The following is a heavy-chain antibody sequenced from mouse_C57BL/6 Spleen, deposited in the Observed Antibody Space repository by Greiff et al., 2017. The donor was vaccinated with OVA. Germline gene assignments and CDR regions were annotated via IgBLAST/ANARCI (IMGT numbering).Heavy chain of an antibody. V-gene: IGHV5-17*01. D-gene: IGHD1-1*01. CDR2: ISSGSSTI. CDR3: ARPSTTVVEYCEV. CDR1: GFTFSDYG. Sequence: EVKLVESGGGLVKPGGSLKLSCAASGFTFSDYGMHWVRQAPEKGLEWVAYISSGSSTIYYADTVKGRFTISIDNAKNTLFLQMTSLRSEDTAMYYCARPSTTVVEYCEVWGTGTTVTVSS. J-gene: IGHJ1*03.